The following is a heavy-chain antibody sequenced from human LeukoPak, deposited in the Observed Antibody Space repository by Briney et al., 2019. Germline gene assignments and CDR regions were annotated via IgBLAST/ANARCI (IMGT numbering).Heavy chain of an antibody. CDR3: ARDRDIVVVVAAQRTPLQH. CDR1: GFTFTNYV. J-gene: IGHJ1*01. V-gene: IGHV3-30-3*01. CDR2: ISYDGSNK. D-gene: IGHD2-15*01. Sequence: GGSVRLSCAASGFTFTNYVMHWVRQAPGKGLEWVAIISYDGSNKYYADSVKGRFTISRDNSKNTLYLQMNSLRAEDTAVYYCARDRDIVVVVAAQRTPLQHWGQGTLVTVSS.